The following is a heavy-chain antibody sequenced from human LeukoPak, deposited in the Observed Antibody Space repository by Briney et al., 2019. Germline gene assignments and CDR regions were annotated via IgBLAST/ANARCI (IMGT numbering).Heavy chain of an antibody. CDR1: GYIFTNYG. V-gene: IGHV1-18*01. J-gene: IGHJ4*02. Sequence: GASVKDSCKASGYIFTNYGISWVRPAPGQGLEWVGWISAYRGNTNYVQKLQDRVTLTPETSPSTAYMALSRLRSNRTPVYIWAKDMATAQHQYWGQGTLVTVSS. CDR2: ISAYRGNT. D-gene: IGHD6-13*01. CDR3: AKDMATAQHQY.